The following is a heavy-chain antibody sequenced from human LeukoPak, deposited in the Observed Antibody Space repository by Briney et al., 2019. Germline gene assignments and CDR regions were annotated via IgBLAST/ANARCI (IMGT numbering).Heavy chain of an antibody. V-gene: IGHV4-34*01. D-gene: IGHD3-22*01. CDR2: INHSGST. J-gene: IGHJ4*02. Sequence: SETLSLTCAVYGGSFSGYYWSWIRQPPGKGLEWIGEINHSGSTNYNPSLKSRVTISVDTSKNQFSLKLGSVTAADTAVYYCARGRWYYDSRGYYFDYWGQGTLVTVSS. CDR3: ARGRWYYDSRGYYFDY. CDR1: GGSFSGYY.